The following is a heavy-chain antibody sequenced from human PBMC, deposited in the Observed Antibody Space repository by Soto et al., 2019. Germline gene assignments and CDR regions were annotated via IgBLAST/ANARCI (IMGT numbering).Heavy chain of an antibody. CDR2: VSYDGGVK. Sequence: QMPLVESGGGVVQPGTSLRVSCAASGFTFSHYGIHWVRQAPGKGLEWVAVVSYDGGVKLYADSVRDRFAISRDNSKNTLYLQMNSPGPDDTAVYYCAKLPWGFNYYDRSEYRATDNDAFDIWGQGTMVTVSS. V-gene: IGHV3-30*18. D-gene: IGHD3-22*01. CDR3: AKLPWGFNYYDRSEYRATDNDAFDI. CDR1: GFTFSHYG. J-gene: IGHJ3*02.